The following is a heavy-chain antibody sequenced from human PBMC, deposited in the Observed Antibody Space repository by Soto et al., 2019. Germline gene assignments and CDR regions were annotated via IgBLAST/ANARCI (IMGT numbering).Heavy chain of an antibody. D-gene: IGHD5-12*01. CDR1: GGSISSYY. CDR2: IYYSGST. CDR3: ARWLQFAFDY. Sequence: PSETLSLTCTVSGGSISSYYWSWIRQPPGKGLEWIGYIYYSGSTNYNPSLKSRVTISVDTSKNQFSLKLSSVTAADTAAYYCARWLQFAFDYWGQGTLVTVSS. V-gene: IGHV4-59*01. J-gene: IGHJ4*02.